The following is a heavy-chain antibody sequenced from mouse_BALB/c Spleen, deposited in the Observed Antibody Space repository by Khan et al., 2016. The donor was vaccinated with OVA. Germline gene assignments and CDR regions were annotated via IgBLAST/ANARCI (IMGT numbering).Heavy chain of an antibody. J-gene: IGHJ3*01. CDR3: ASHLTGSFAY. D-gene: IGHD4-1*01. V-gene: IGHV5-6*01. Sequence: EVELVESGGDLVKPGGSLKLSCAASGSTFSSYSMSWVRQIPDKRLEWVATMSSGGDYTYYPDSVKGRFTISRDNAKNTLYLQMSSLKSDDTAMYYCASHLTGSFAYWGQGTLVTVSA. CDR2: MSSGGDYT. CDR1: GSTFSSYS.